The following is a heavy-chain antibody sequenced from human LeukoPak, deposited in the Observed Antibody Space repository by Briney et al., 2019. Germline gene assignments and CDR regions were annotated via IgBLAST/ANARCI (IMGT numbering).Heavy chain of an antibody. CDR2: SYYSGST. CDR1: GGSLSSSSYY. CDR3: ARGRRGRRSQYNWFDP. J-gene: IGHJ5*02. V-gene: IGHV4-39*07. Sequence: SETLSLTCTVSGGSLSSSSYYWGWIRQPPGKGLEWIGSSYYSGSTYYNPSLKSRVTISVDTSKNQFSLKLSSVTAADTAVYYCARGRRGRRSQYNWFDPWGQGTLVTVSS. D-gene: IGHD3-10*01.